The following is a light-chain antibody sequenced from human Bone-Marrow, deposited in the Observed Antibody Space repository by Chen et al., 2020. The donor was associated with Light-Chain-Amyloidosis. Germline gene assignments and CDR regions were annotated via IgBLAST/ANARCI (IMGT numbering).Light chain of an antibody. CDR2: SVT. CDR3: SSYTITNTLV. Sequence: QSALTQPASVSGAPGQSIIISCPGTSRDVGGDNHVSWYQQHPDKAPKLMIYSVTNRPSWVPYRFSGSKSDNTASLTISGLQTEDEADYFCSSYTITNTLVFGSGTRVTVL. V-gene: IGLV2-14*01. J-gene: IGLJ1*01. CDR1: SRDVGGDNH.